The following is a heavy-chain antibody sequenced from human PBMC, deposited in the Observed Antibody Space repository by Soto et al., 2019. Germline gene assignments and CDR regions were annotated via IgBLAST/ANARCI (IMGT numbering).Heavy chain of an antibody. CDR2: INHSGST. Sequence: SETLSLTCAVYGGSFSGYYWSWIRQPPGKGLEWIGEINHSGSTNYNPSLKSRVTISVDTSKNQFSLKLSSVTAADTAVYYCARGVSIVVVMSNWFDPWGQGTLVTVSS. J-gene: IGHJ5*02. D-gene: IGHD3-22*01. CDR3: ARGVSIVVVMSNWFDP. CDR1: GGSFSGYY. V-gene: IGHV4-34*01.